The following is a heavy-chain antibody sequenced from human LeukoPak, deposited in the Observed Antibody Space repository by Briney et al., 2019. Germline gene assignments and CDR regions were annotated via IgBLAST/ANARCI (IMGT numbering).Heavy chain of an antibody. CDR3: AKDNGYDYGSGEAGY. V-gene: IGHV3-9*01. CDR2: ISWNSGSI. Sequence: PGGSLRLSCAASGFTFDDYAMHWVRQAPGKGLEWVSGISWNSGSIGYADSVKGRFTISRDNAKNSLYLQMNSLRAEDTALYYGAKDNGYDYGSGEAGYWGQGTLVTVSS. CDR1: GFTFDDYA. D-gene: IGHD3-10*01. J-gene: IGHJ4*02.